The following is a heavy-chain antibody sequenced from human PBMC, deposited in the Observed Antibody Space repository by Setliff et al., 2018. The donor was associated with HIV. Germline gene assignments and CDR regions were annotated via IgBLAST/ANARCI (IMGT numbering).Heavy chain of an antibody. Sequence: GDSLKISCAVSGFNFRGYNMNWVRQAPGKGLEWVSSISTSSTYTYYADSVKGRFTISRDNAKNALYLQMNSLRTEDTAVYYCATHRVGQRPWLSDFWGQGTLVTVSS. CDR3: ATHRVGQRPWLSDF. J-gene: IGHJ4*02. V-gene: IGHV3-21*01. CDR1: GFNFRGYN. D-gene: IGHD5-12*01. CDR2: ISTSSTYT.